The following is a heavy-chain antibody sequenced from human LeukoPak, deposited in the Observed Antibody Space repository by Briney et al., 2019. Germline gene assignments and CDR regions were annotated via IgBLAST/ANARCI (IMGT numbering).Heavy chain of an antibody. J-gene: IGHJ6*03. CDR1: GFTFSSYA. CDR3: AKDGVATIGGNYYYYMDV. CDR2: ISGSGGST. V-gene: IGHV3-23*01. Sequence: PGGSLRLSCAASGFTFSSYAMSWVRQAPGKGLEWVSDISGSGGSTYYADSVKGRFTISRDNSKNTLYLQMNSLRAEDTAVYYCAKDGVATIGGNYYYYMDVWGKGTTVTVSS. D-gene: IGHD5-12*01.